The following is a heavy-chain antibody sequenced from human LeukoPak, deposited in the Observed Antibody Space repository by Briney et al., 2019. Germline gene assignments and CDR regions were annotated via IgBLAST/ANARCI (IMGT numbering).Heavy chain of an antibody. D-gene: IGHD6-6*01. CDR1: GGSISSGSYY. CDR2: INHSGST. V-gene: IGHV4-39*01. Sequence: SETLSLTCTVSGGSISSGSYYWSWIRQPPGKGLEWIGEINHSGSTNYNPSLKSRVTISVDTSKNQFSLKLSSVTAADTAVYYCARQGYSSSSWGQGTLVTVSS. CDR3: ARQGYSSSS. J-gene: IGHJ4*02.